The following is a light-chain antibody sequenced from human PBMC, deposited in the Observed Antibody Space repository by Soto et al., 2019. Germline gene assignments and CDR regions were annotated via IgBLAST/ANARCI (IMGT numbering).Light chain of an antibody. CDR2: EVS. V-gene: IGLV2-8*01. CDR1: SSDVGDYNY. J-gene: IGLJ2*01. CDR3: SSNAGSNNLV. Sequence: QSVRTQPPSASGTPGQSVTIPCTGTSSDVGDYNYVSWYQQHPGKAPKLMIYEVSRRPSGVPDRSSGSKSGNTASLTVSGLQAEDEADYYCSSNAGSNNLVFGGGTKVTVL.